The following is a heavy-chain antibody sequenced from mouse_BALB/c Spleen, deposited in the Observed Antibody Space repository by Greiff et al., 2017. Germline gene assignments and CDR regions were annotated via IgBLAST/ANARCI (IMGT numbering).Heavy chain of an antibody. D-gene: IGHD1-2*01. J-gene: IGHJ3*01. CDR1: GFNIKDTY. Sequence: EVKLQESGAELVKPGASVKLSCTASGFNIKDTYMHWVKQRPEQGLEWIGRIDPANGNTKYDPKFQGKATITADTSSNTAYLQLSSLTSEDTAVYYCARGYGYTAYWGQGTLVTVSA. V-gene: IGHV14-3*02. CDR3: ARGYGYTAY. CDR2: IDPANGNT.